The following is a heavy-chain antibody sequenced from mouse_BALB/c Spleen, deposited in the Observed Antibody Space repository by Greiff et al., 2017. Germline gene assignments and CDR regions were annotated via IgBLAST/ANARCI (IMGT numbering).Heavy chain of an antibody. CDR3: ARSTTVGAPYAMDY. V-gene: IGHV1-87*01. CDR2: IYTGDGDT. Sequence: VQLQQSGAELARPGASVKLSCKASGYTFTSYWMQWVKQRPGQGLEWIGAIYTGDGDTRYTQKFKGKATLTADKSSSTAYMQLSSLASEDSAVYYCARSTTVGAPYAMDYWGQGTSVTVSS. D-gene: IGHD1-1*01. J-gene: IGHJ4*01. CDR1: GYTFTSYW.